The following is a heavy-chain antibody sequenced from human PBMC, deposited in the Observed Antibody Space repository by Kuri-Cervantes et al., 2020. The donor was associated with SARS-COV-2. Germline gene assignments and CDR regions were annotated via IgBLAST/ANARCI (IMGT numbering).Heavy chain of an antibody. Sequence: GESLKISCAASGFTFSYYWMSWVRQAPGKGLEWVANINQDGSEKYYVGSVKGRFTISRDNAKKSLYLQMNSLRAEDAAVYYCARDGWGSTSHNWFDPWGQGTLVTVSS. V-gene: IGHV3-7*04. J-gene: IGHJ5*02. D-gene: IGHD2-2*01. CDR1: GFTFSYYW. CDR2: INQDGSEK. CDR3: ARDGWGSTSHNWFDP.